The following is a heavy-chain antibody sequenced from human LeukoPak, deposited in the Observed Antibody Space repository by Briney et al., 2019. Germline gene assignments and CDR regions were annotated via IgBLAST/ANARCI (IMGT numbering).Heavy chain of an antibody. CDR3: ARVDSTGWDDAFDY. D-gene: IGHD6-19*01. Sequence: GGSLRLSCTASGFTFSIYAMHWVRQAPGKGLEYVSGISDEGGSTYYAKSVRGRFTISRDNSKNTLSLQMGSLRADDMAVYYCARVDSTGWDDAFDYWGQGTLVTVSS. J-gene: IGHJ4*02. CDR2: ISDEGGST. V-gene: IGHV3-64*01. CDR1: GFTFSIYA.